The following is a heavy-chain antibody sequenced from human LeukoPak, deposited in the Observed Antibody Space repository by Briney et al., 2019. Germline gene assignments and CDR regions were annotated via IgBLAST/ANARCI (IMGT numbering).Heavy chain of an antibody. J-gene: IGHJ3*02. CDR1: GGSISSSSYY. CDR2: IYYSGST. CDR3: ARSDYSGSGTYTEFDAFDI. V-gene: IGHV4-39*01. D-gene: IGHD3-10*01. Sequence: SETLSLTCTVSGGSISSSSYYWGWIRQPPGKGLEWIGSIYYSGSTYYNPSLKSRVTISVDTSKNQFSLKLSSVTAADTAVYYCARSDYSGSGTYTEFDAFDIWGQGPMVTVSS.